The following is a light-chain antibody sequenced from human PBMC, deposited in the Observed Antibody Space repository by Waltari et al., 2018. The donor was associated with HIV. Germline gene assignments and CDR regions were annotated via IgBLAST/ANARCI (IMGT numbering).Light chain of an antibody. CDR2: RNN. CDR1: SSNIGSNY. J-gene: IGLJ2*01. V-gene: IGLV1-47*01. Sequence: QSVLTQSPSASGTPGQRVTISCSGSSSNIGSNYVYWYQQLPGTAPKRLLDRNNQRPSGVPDRFSGSKSGTSASLASSGLRSEDEAHYYCATWTDSLSGVVFGGGTKLRVL. CDR3: ATWTDSLSGVV.